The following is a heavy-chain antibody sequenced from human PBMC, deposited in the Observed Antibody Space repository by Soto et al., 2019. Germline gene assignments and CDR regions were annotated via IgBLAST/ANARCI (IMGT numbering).Heavy chain of an antibody. Sequence: QVQLVQSGAEVKRPGASVKVSCKASGDTFSNFDFNWVRQPTGQGPEWMGWMYPNNGQTAYARTFQGRVTMTWNSSTSTAYMELSSLTSEDTAVYYCATMIRGLIHWLDPWGQGTLVTVSS. CDR3: ATMIRGLIHWLDP. D-gene: IGHD3-16*01. J-gene: IGHJ5*02. CDR1: GDTFSNFD. V-gene: IGHV1-8*01. CDR2: MYPNNGQT.